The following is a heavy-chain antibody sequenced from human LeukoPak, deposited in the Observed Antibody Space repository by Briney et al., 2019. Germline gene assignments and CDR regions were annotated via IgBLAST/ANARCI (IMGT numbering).Heavy chain of an antibody. CDR2: IYNSGST. CDR1: GGSISSSSYY. CDR3: ARVQNSGYSSSWYVDY. J-gene: IGHJ4*02. Sequence: SETLSLTCTVSGGSISSSSYYWGWIRQPPGKGLEWIGYIYNSGSTNYNPSLKSRVTMSIDTSKNQFSLKLSSVTAADTAVYYCARVQNSGYSSSWYVDYWGQGTLVTVSS. D-gene: IGHD6-13*01. V-gene: IGHV4-61*05.